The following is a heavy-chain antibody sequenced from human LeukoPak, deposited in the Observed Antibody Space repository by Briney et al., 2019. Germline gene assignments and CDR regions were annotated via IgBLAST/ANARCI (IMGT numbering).Heavy chain of an antibody. CDR2: INSDGSST. CDR3: ARADSSIAARLSRSSIFNYYYYMDV. V-gene: IGHV3-74*01. J-gene: IGHJ6*03. Sequence: SGGSLRPSCAASGFTFSSYWMHWVRQAPGKGLVWVSRINSDGSSTSYADSVKGRFTISRDNAKNTLYLQMNSLRAEDAAVYYCARADSSIAARLSRSSIFNYYYYMDVWGKGTTVTVSS. CDR1: GFTFSSYW. D-gene: IGHD6-6*01.